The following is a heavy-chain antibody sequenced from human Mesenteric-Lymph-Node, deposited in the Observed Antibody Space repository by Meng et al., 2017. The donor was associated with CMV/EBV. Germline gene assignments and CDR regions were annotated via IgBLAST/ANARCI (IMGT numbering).Heavy chain of an antibody. D-gene: IGHD2-15*01. CDR3: AREVDSYFDY. J-gene: IGHJ4*02. CDR1: GYGFTSYY. Sequence: ASVKVSCKASGYGFTSYYMHWVRQAPGQGLEWMGIINPSGGSTNYAQKFQGRVTMIRDTSTSTVYMELSSLRSDDTAVYYCAREVDSYFDYWGQGTLVTVSS. V-gene: IGHV1-46*01. CDR2: INPSGGST.